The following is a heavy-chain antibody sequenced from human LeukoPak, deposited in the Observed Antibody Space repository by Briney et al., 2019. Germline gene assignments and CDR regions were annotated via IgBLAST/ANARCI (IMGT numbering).Heavy chain of an antibody. V-gene: IGHV3-21*01. D-gene: IGHD4-11*01. CDR1: GFTFSTYA. J-gene: IGHJ3*02. CDR2: IVGGGADK. CDR3: ATETEYSNYDAFDI. Sequence: GGSLRLSCVASGFTFSTYAMTWVRQAPGKGLEWVSTIVGGGADKYYADSVKGRFTISRDNGKNLLYLHMSSLRADDTAIYYCATETEYSNYDAFDIWGQGTMVTVSS.